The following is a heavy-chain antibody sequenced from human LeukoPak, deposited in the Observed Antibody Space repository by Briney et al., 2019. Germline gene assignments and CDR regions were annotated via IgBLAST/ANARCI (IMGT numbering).Heavy chain of an antibody. D-gene: IGHD3-22*01. V-gene: IGHV3-43*01. CDR3: AKMAVENYYDSSDYSNYYMDA. CDR1: GFNFDDYT. CDR2: ISWDGGTI. J-gene: IGHJ6*03. Sequence: GASLRLSCAAAGFNFDDYTMHWLRQPPGKGLQLVSLISWDGGTIYYADSLKGRFTISRDNSKEVLYLQMESLPTDDTALYYCAKMAVENYYDSSDYSNYYMDAWGKGPTVIVS.